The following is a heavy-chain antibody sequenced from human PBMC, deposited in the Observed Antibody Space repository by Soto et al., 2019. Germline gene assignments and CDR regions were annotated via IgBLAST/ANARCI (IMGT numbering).Heavy chain of an antibody. CDR2: IIPILGIA. CDR3: ARDTAFYDILTGYSTRFDP. J-gene: IGHJ5*02. Sequence: QVQLVQSGAEVKKPGSSVKVSCKASGGTFSSYTISWVRQAPGQGLEWMGRIIPILGIANYAQKFQGRVTITADKSTSTAYMELSSLSSEDTAVYYCARDTAFYDILTGYSTRFDPWGQGTLVTVSS. V-gene: IGHV1-69*08. D-gene: IGHD3-9*01. CDR1: GGTFSSYT.